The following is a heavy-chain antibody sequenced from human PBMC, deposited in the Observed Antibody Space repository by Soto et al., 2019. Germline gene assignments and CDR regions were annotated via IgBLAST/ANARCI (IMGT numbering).Heavy chain of an antibody. D-gene: IGHD2-8*01. V-gene: IGHV1-2*02. J-gene: IGHJ6*02. CDR3: ARDVEDIVLMVYANYGMDV. CDR1: GYTFTGYY. CDR2: INPNSGGT. Sequence: ASVKVSCKASGYTFTGYYMHWVRQAPGQGLEWMGWINPNSGGTNYAQKFQGRVTMTRDTSISTAYMELSRLRSDDTAVYYCARDVEDIVLMVYANYGMDVWGQGTTVTVSS.